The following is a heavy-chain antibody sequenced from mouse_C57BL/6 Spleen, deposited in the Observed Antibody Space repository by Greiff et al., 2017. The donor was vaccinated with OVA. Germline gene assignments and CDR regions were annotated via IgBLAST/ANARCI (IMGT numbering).Heavy chain of an antibody. V-gene: IGHV10-1*01. CDR1: GFSFNTYA. CDR2: IRSKSNNYAT. D-gene: IGHD2-3*01. J-gene: IGHJ4*01. Sequence: EVQLVESGGGLVQPKGSLKLSCAASGFSFNTYAMNWVRQAPGTGLEWVARIRSKSNNYATYYADSVKDRFTISRDDSESMLYLQMNNLKTEDTAMYYCVRHGIGYSSMDYWGQGTSVTVSS. CDR3: VRHGIGYSSMDY.